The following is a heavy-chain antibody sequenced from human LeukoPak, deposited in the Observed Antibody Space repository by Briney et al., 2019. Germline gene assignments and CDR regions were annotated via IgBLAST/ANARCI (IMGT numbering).Heavy chain of an antibody. CDR2: INSDGSST. V-gene: IGHV3-74*01. Sequence: GGSLRLSCAASGFTFSSYWMHWVRQAPGKGLVWVSRINSDGSSTSYADSVKGRFTISRDNAKNTLYLQMNSLRAEDTAVYYCARGSLLEDSSGYAYYGMDVWGQGTTVTVSS. J-gene: IGHJ6*02. CDR1: GFTFSSYW. D-gene: IGHD3-22*01. CDR3: ARGSLLEDSSGYAYYGMDV.